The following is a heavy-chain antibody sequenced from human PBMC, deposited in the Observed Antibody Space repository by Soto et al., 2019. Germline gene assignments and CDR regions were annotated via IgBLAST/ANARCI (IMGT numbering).Heavy chain of an antibody. J-gene: IGHJ6*02. D-gene: IGHD3-22*01. CDR2: IDPSDSYT. V-gene: IGHV5-10-1*01. CDR3: ARLCGSSGYTSYGMVV. Sequence: PGESLKISCKGSGYSFTSYWISWVRQMPGKGLEWMGRIDPSDSYTNYSPSFQGHVTISADKSISTAYLQWSSLKASDTAMYYCARLCGSSGYTSYGMVVWGQGPTVTDSS. CDR1: GYSFTSYW.